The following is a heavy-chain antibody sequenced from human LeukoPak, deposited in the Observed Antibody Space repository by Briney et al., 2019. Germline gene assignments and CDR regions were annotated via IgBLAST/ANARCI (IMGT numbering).Heavy chain of an antibody. V-gene: IGHV3-21*01. CDR1: GFTFSSYS. D-gene: IGHD3-3*01. J-gene: IGHJ4*02. CDR3: ARATEEWLSGSFDY. CDR2: ISSSSSYI. Sequence: PGGTLRLSCAASGFTFSSYSMNWVRQAPGQGLESVSSISSSSSYIYYADSVKGRFTISRANAKNSLYLQMNSLRAEDTAVYYCARATEEWLSGSFDYWGQGTLVTVSS.